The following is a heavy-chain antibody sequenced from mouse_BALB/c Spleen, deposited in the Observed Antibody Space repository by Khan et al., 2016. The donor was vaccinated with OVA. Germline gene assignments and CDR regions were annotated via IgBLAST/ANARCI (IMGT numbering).Heavy chain of an antibody. CDR1: GYSITSDYA. Sequence: EVQLQESGPGLVKPSQSLSLTCTVTGYSITSDYAWNWIRQFPGNKLEWMGYISYSGSTSYNPSLKSRISITRDTSKNQFFLQLNSVTTEDTATYYWARGTGRAGFAYWGQGTLVTVSA. D-gene: IGHD4-1*01. CDR2: ISYSGST. V-gene: IGHV3-2*02. J-gene: IGHJ3*01. CDR3: ARGTGRAGFAY.